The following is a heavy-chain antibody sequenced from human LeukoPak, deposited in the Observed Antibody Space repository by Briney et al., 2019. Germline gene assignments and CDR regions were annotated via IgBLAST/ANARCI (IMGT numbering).Heavy chain of an antibody. CDR2: ISGSGGST. V-gene: IGHV3-23*01. J-gene: IGHJ4*02. CDR1: GFTFSNSW. Sequence: GGSLRLSCAASGFTFSNSWMTWVRQAPGKGLEWVSAISGSGGSTYYADSVKGRFTISRDNSKNTLYLQMNSLRAEDTAVYYCAKYRPAKEYYFDYWGQGTLVTVSS. D-gene: IGHD3-10*01. CDR3: AKYRPAKEYYFDY.